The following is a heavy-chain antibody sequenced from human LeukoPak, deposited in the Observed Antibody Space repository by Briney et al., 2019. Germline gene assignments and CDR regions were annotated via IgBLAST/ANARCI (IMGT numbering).Heavy chain of an antibody. CDR1: GFTVSSNY. D-gene: IGHD1-26*01. CDR3: ARRNGGSYPFDY. V-gene: IGHV3-21*01. CDR2: ISSSSSYI. J-gene: IGHJ4*02. Sequence: GGSLRLSCAASGFTVSSNYMSWVRQAPGKGLEWVSSISSSSSYIYYADSVKGRFTISRDNAKNSLYLQMNSLRAEDTAVYYCARRNGGSYPFDYWGQGTLVTVSS.